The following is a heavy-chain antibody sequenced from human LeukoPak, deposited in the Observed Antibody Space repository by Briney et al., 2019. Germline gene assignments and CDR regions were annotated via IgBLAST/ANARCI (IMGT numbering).Heavy chain of an antibody. D-gene: IGHD3-10*01. CDR3: AKDRLVRGARPGNLDY. CDR2: ISYDGSNK. J-gene: IGHJ4*02. CDR1: GFTFSSYG. Sequence: GGSLRLSCAASGFTFSSYGMHWVRQAPGKGLEWVAVISYDGSNKYYADSVKGRFTISRDNSKNTLYLQMNRLRAEDRAVYYCAKDRLVRGARPGNLDYWGQGTLVTVSS. V-gene: IGHV3-30*18.